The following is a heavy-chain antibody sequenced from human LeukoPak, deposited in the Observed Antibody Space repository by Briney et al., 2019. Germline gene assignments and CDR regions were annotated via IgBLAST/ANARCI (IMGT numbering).Heavy chain of an antibody. J-gene: IGHJ2*01. CDR1: GGSISSYY. D-gene: IGHD1-26*01. CDR2: IYYSGST. V-gene: IGHV4-59*01. Sequence: PSETLSLTCTVSGGSISSYYWSWIRQPPGKGLEWIGYIYYSGSTNYNPSLKSRVTISVDTSKNQFSLKLSSVTAADTAVYYCARDPPIGMSGSSYLYFDLWGRGTLVTVSS. CDR3: ARDPPIGMSGSSYLYFDL.